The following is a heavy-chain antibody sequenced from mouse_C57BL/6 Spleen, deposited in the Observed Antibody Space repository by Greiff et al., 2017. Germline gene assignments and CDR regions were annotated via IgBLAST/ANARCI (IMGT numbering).Heavy chain of an antibody. CDR1: GYAFSSSW. J-gene: IGHJ3*01. V-gene: IGHV1-82*01. Sequence: QVQLQQSGPELVKPGASVKISCKASGYAFSSSWMNWVKQRPGKGLEWIGRIYPGDGDTNYNGKFKGKATLTADKSSSTAYMQLSSLTSEDSAVYFCARSHYGNSAWFAYWGQGTLVTVSA. CDR2: IYPGDGDT. D-gene: IGHD2-1*01. CDR3: ARSHYGNSAWFAY.